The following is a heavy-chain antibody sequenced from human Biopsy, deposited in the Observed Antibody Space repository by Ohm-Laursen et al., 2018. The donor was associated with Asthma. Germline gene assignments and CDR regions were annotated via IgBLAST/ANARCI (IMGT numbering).Heavy chain of an antibody. J-gene: IGHJ4*02. Sequence: SVKVSCKVSGYSLTGLSMHWVRQAPGQGLEWMGGHDHEEGGTVNARRFQGRVTMTEDASTDTAYMELSSLSSDDTAVYYCASDFPKDYVRCNFQFWGQGTLVTVSS. V-gene: IGHV1-24*01. D-gene: IGHD4-17*01. CDR1: GYSLTGLS. CDR3: ASDFPKDYVRCNFQF. CDR2: HDHEEGGT.